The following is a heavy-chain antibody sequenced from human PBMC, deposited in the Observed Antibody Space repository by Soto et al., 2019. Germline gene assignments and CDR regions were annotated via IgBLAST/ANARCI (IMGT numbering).Heavy chain of an antibody. D-gene: IGHD2-2*01. V-gene: IGHV1-18*01. Sequence: QVQLVQSGAEVKKPGASVKVSCKASGYTFTSYGISWVRQAPGQGLEWMGWISAYNGNTNYAQKLQGRVTMTTDTSTSTAYMGLRSLRSDDTAVYYCARGAGCSSTSCYLSDWFDPWCQGTLVTVSS. CDR2: ISAYNGNT. CDR3: ARGAGCSSTSCYLSDWFDP. CDR1: GYTFTSYG. J-gene: IGHJ5*02.